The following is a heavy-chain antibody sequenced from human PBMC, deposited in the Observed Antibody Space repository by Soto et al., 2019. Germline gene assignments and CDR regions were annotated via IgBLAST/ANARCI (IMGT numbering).Heavy chain of an antibody. D-gene: IGHD3-3*01. J-gene: IGHJ6*02. CDR2: ISAYNGNT. CDR3: ARDHYDFWSGYYTGYYYYGMDV. V-gene: IGHV1-18*01. Sequence: RASVKVSCKASGYTFTSYGISWVRQAPGQGLEWMGWISAYNGNTNYAQKLQGRVTMTTDTSTSTAYMELRSLRSDDTAVYYCARDHYDFWSGYYTGYYYYGMDVWGQGTTVTVSS. CDR1: GYTFTSYG.